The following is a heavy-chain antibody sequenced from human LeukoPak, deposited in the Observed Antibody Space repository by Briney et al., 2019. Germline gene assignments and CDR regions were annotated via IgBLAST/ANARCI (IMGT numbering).Heavy chain of an antibody. D-gene: IGHD3-22*01. CDR1: GFTFSSYG. CDR2: IRYDGSNK. Sequence: GGSLRLSCAASGFTFSSYGMHWVRQAPGKGLEWVAFIRYDGSNKYYADSVKGRFTISRDNSKNTLYLQMNSLRAEDTAVYYCAKDYQYYYDSSGYSDAFDIWGQGTMVTVSS. V-gene: IGHV3-30*02. J-gene: IGHJ3*02. CDR3: AKDYQYYYDSSGYSDAFDI.